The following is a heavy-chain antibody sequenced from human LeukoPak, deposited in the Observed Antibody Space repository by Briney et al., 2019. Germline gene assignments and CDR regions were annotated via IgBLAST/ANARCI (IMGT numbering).Heavy chain of an antibody. J-gene: IGHJ3*02. D-gene: IGHD3-3*01. Sequence: PGGSLRLSCAASGFTFSSYSMNWVRQAPGKGLEWVSSISSSSSYIYYADSVKGRFTISRDNAKNSLYLQMNSLRAEDTAVYYCARDDDFWSGYTEGIADPLQGIWGQGTMVTVSS. CDR2: ISSSSSYI. V-gene: IGHV3-21*01. CDR3: ARDDDFWSGYTEGIADPLQGI. CDR1: GFTFSSYS.